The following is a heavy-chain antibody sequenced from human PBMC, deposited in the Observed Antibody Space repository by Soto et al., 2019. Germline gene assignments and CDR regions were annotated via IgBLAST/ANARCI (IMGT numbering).Heavy chain of an antibody. Sequence: GGSLRLSCEASGFTCRSYDMSWVRQAPGKGLEWVSTILVGGSTHYPDSVKGRFTISRDNSKNTVFLQMNSLTAGDTAVYYCAKATATGGGAFDICGQGTMVTV. CDR3: AKATATGGGAFDI. CDR1: GFTCRSYD. V-gene: IGHV3-23*01. J-gene: IGHJ3*02. D-gene: IGHD2-8*02. CDR2: ILVGGST.